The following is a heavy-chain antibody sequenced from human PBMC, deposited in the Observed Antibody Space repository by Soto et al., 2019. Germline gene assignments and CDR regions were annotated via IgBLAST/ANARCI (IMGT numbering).Heavy chain of an antibody. CDR2: IIPILGIA. D-gene: IGHD3-10*01. V-gene: IGHV1-69*02. Sequence: QVQLVQSGAEVKKPGSSVKVSCKASGGTFSSYTISWVRQAPGQGLEWMGRIIPILGIANYAQKFQGRVMITADKSTSTAYMELSSLRSEDTAVYYCASLMSSGYYYGMDVWGQGTTVTVSS. J-gene: IGHJ6*02. CDR3: ASLMSSGYYYGMDV. CDR1: GGTFSSYT.